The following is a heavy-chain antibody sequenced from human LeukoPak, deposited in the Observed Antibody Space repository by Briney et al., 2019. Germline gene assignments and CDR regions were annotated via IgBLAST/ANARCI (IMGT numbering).Heavy chain of an antibody. J-gene: IGHJ4*02. CDR3: ASQFWWAAVAGTALDY. CDR1: GFTFSSYW. V-gene: IGHV3-7*05. Sequence: PGGSLRLSCAASGFTFSSYWMRCVRQAPGKGLEGVANIKEDGSEKYYVDSVGGRFTISRDNAKNSLYLQMNSLRAEDTAVYYCASQFWWAAVAGTALDYWGQGTLVTVSS. D-gene: IGHD6-19*01. CDR2: IKEDGSEK.